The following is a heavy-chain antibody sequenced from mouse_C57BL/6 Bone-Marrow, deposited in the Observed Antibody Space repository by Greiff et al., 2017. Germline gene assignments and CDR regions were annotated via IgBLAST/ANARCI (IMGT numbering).Heavy chain of an antibody. J-gene: IGHJ2*01. CDR3: ARREYGSSEYFDY. D-gene: IGHD1-1*01. CDR1: GYTFTDHT. Sequence: VQLQQSDAELVKPGASVKISCKVSGYTFTDHTIHWMKQRPEQGLEWIGYIYPRDGSTKYNEKFKGKATLTADNTSSTAYMQLNSLTSEDSAVYYCARREYGSSEYFDYWGQGTTLTVSS. CDR2: IYPRDGST. V-gene: IGHV1-78*01.